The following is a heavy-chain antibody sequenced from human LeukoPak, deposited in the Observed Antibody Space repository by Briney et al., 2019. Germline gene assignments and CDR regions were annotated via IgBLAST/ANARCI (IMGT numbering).Heavy chain of an antibody. Sequence: ASVKVSCKASGYTFKNYGISWVRQAPGQGLEWMGWISTYNGDTKHAQKVQGRLTLTADASTSTAYMELRGLGSDDTAVYYCARDPSNTSGWYLWFDFWGQGTLVTVSS. D-gene: IGHD6-19*01. J-gene: IGHJ5*01. CDR1: GYTFKNYG. CDR3: ARDPSNTSGWYLWFDF. CDR2: ISTYNGDT. V-gene: IGHV1-18*04.